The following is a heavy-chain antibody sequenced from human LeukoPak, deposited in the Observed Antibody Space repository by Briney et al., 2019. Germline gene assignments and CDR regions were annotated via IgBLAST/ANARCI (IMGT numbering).Heavy chain of an antibody. CDR3: ARGVGGDSRFDP. V-gene: IGHV3-74*03. CDR1: GFTFSSYW. J-gene: IGHJ5*02. D-gene: IGHD1-26*01. CDR2: INSDGSST. Sequence: GGSLRLSCSASGFTFSSYWMHWVRQAPGKGLVWVSRINSDGSSTMYADSVKGRFTISRDNAKNTLYLQMNSLRAEDTAVFYCARGVGGDSRFDPWGQGTLVTVSS.